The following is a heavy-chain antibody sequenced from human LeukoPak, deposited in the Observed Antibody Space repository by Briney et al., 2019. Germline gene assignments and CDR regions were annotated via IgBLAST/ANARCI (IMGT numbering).Heavy chain of an antibody. J-gene: IGHJ4*02. Sequence: GGSLRLSCAVSGITLSNYGMSWVRQAPGKELEWVAGISDSGGRTNYADSVQGRFTISRDNPKNTLYLQMNSLRAEDPAVYFCAKRGVVIRVILVGFHKEAYYFDSWGQGALVTVSS. CDR2: ISDSGGRT. CDR3: AKRGVVIRVILVGFHKEAYYFDS. D-gene: IGHD3-22*01. CDR1: GITLSNYG. V-gene: IGHV3-23*01.